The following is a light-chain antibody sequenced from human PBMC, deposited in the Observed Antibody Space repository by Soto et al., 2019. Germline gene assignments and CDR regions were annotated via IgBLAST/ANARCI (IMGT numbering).Light chain of an antibody. CDR3: QQALT. CDR1: QTVSRYY. Sequence: VLTQSPATLSLSPGGRAILSCRASQTVSRYYLSWYQKKPGQPPRLLIYGASTRATGVPDRFSGSGSGADFILTISSLQPEDFAVYYCQQALTFGGGTTVE. J-gene: IGKJ4*01. CDR2: GAS. V-gene: IGKV3D-7*01.